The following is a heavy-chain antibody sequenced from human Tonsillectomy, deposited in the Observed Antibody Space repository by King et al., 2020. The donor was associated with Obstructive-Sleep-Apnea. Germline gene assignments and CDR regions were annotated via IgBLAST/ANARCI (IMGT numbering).Heavy chain of an antibody. CDR3: AGDGNKYYESPGVDY. D-gene: IGHD3-22*01. CDR2: ISSSSSTI. CDR1: GFTFSSYS. Sequence: VQLVESGGGLVQPGGSLRLSCAASGFTFSSYSMNWVRQAPGKGLEWVSYISSSSSTIYYADSVKGRFTISRDNAKNSLYLQRNSLRAEDPAAYYCAGDGNKYYESPGVDYWGQGTLVTVSA. V-gene: IGHV3-48*04. J-gene: IGHJ4*02.